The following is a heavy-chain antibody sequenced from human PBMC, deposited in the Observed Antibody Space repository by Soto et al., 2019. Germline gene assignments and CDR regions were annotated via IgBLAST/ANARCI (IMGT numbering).Heavy chain of an antibody. CDR3: VQGGRRYYYYGMDV. CDR2: IIPIFGTA. CDR1: GGTFGSYA. V-gene: IGHV1-69*13. D-gene: IGHD3-10*01. Sequence: ASAQVSCKDSGGTFGSYAIICVRQAPGQGLEWMGGIIPIFGTANYAQKFQGRVTITADESTSTAYMELSSLRSEDTAVYYCVQGGRRYYYYGMDVWGQGTTVTVSS. J-gene: IGHJ6*02.